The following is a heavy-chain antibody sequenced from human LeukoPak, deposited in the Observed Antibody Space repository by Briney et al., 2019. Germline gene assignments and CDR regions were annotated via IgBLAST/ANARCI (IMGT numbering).Heavy chain of an antibody. J-gene: IGHJ6*03. CDR2: INHSGST. CDR3: ARRRDLYYCYYMDV. Sequence: SETLSLTCAVYGGSFSGYYWSWIRQPPGKGLEWIGEINHSGSTNYNPSLKSRVTISVDTSKNQFSLKLSSVTAADTAVYYCARRRDLYYCYYMDVWGKGTTVTISS. D-gene: IGHD5-24*01. V-gene: IGHV4-34*01. CDR1: GGSFSGYY.